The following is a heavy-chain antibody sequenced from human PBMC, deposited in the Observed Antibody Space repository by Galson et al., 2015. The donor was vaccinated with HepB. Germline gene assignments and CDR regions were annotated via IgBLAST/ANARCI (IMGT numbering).Heavy chain of an antibody. CDR3: ARDGWNSVLFYH. J-gene: IGHJ4*02. CDR1: GFTFGDYS. V-gene: IGHV3-48*02. D-gene: IGHD1-1*01. CDR2: IRTGTNMI. Sequence: SLRLSCAASGFTFGDYSMNWVRQAPGKGLEWVAYIRTGTNMIFYADSVKGRFTISRDNVNNSLFLQMNSLRHEDTAIYYCARDGWNSVLFYHWGQGTLVTVSS.